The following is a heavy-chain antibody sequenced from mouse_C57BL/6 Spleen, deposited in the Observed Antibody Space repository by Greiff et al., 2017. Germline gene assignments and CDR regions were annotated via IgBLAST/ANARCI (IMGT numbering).Heavy chain of an antibody. Sequence: EVQLQQSGPELVKPGASVKISCKASGYTFTDYYMNWVKQSHGKSLEWIGDINPNNGGTSYNQKFKGKATLTVDKSSSTAYMELRSLTSEDSAVYYCARRRATTPCAYWGQGTLVTVSA. CDR3: ARRRATTPCAY. D-gene: IGHD3-1*01. CDR2: INPNNGGT. CDR1: GYTFTDYY. V-gene: IGHV1-26*01. J-gene: IGHJ3*01.